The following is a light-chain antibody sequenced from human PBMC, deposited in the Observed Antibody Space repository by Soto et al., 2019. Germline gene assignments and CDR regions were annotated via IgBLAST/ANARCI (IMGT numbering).Light chain of an antibody. V-gene: IGKV1-6*01. Sequence: AIQMTQSPSSLFASVGDRVIITCRASQGIRNDLGWFQQKPGKAPKLLIYDASSLQSGVPSRFRGSGSGTDFTLTISSLQPEDFATYYCLQDYNYPWTFGQGTKVEIK. CDR1: QGIRND. CDR2: DAS. J-gene: IGKJ1*01. CDR3: LQDYNYPWT.